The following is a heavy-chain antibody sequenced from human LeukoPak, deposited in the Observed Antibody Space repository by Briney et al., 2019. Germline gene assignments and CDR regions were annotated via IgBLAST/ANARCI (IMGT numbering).Heavy chain of an antibody. CDR1: GGSISNHY. Sequence: PSETLSLTCSVSGGSISNHYWSWIRQPPGRGLEWIAYIYYSGDTNYNPSLQSRATISLDTSENQFSLKVSSVTAADTAVYYCACTLPMIVVVMGSIDNWGQGTLVTVSS. CDR3: ACTLPMIVVVMGSIDN. D-gene: IGHD3-22*01. CDR2: IYYSGDT. V-gene: IGHV4-59*11. J-gene: IGHJ4*02.